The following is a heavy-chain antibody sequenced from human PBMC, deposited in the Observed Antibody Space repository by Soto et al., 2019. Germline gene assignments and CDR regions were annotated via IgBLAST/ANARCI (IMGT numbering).Heavy chain of an antibody. J-gene: IGHJ5*02. D-gene: IGHD3-10*01. CDR1: GFTFGTTD. CDR2: IDGSGGIT. V-gene: IGHV3-23*01. Sequence: QLLQSGGGLVQPGGSLTLSCAASGFTFGTTDMSWVRQAPGEGLEWVSTIDGSGGITYYADSVKGRCTISRDNSRNTVYLQMNSLGGDDTALYYCVKNSGWFNTWGQGALVTVSS. CDR3: VKNSGWFNT.